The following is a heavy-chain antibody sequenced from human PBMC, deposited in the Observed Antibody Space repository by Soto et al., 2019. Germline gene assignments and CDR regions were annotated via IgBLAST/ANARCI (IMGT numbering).Heavy chain of an antibody. D-gene: IGHD2-2*01. CDR2: IFSNDEK. V-gene: IGHV2-26*01. CDR3: ARDGIGYCISTSCNTYSYYGMDV. CDR1: GFSLSNARMG. J-gene: IGHJ6*02. Sequence: QVTLKESGPVLVKPTETLTLTCTVSGFSLSNARMGVSWIRQPPGKALEWLAHIFSNDEKSYSTSLKSRLTIPKDPSNSQVVLTLTNVDPVDTATHYCARDGIGYCISTSCNTYSYYGMDVWGQGTTVTVSS.